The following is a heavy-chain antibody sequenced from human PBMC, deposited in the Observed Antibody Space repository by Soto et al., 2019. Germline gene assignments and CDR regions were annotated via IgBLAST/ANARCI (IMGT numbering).Heavy chain of an antibody. CDR1: GFTFSSYA. J-gene: IGHJ6*02. CDR3: ARDYGWWLAFYYYYGMDV. V-gene: IGHV3-30-3*01. D-gene: IGHD2-15*01. Sequence: QVQLVESGGGVVQPGRSLRLSCAASGFTFSSYAMHWVRQAPGKGLEWVAVISYDGSNTYYADSVKGRFTISRDNSKNSLYLQMNSLRAEDTAVYYCARDYGWWLAFYYYYGMDVWGQGTTVTVSS. CDR2: ISYDGSNT.